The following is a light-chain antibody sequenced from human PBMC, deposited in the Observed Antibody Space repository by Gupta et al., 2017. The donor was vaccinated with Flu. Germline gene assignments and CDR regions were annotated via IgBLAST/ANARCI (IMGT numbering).Light chain of an antibody. V-gene: IGLV3-19*01. CDR1: SLRSYY. CDR2: GHN. CDR3: SAWDGSGKRLV. Sequence: SSELPQGPAVSAPLGQTVWSTCHGVSLRSYYATWYQQKPGQGPLLVMLGHNNRPSGIPDRFSASNSASTDSLNIVGAQAEDEADYYCSAWDGSGKRLVVGGGTKLTVL. J-gene: IGLJ3*02.